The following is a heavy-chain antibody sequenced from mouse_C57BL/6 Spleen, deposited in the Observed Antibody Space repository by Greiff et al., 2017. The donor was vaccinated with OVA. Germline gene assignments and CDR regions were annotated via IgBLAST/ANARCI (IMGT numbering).Heavy chain of an antibody. J-gene: IGHJ2*01. Sequence: VQLQQPGAELVKPGASVKLSCKASGYTFTSYWMQWVKQRPGQGLEWIGEIDPSDSYTNYNQKFKGKATLTVDTSSSTAYMQLSSLTSEDSAVYYCARGGVATVVAKNYFDYWGQGTTLTVSS. D-gene: IGHD1-1*01. CDR1: GYTFTSYW. CDR3: ARGGVATVVAKNYFDY. V-gene: IGHV1-50*01. CDR2: IDPSDSYT.